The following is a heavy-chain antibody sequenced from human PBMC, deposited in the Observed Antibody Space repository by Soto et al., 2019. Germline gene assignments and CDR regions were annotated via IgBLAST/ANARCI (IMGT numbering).Heavy chain of an antibody. CDR1: GFRFSSKA. V-gene: IGHV3-23*01. D-gene: IGHD6-6*01. Sequence: EVQLLESGGELVQPGGSLRLSCAASGFRFSSKAMSWVRQAPGKGLEWVSIISGSGSSTYYTDSLKGRFTISRDNSKNMVYLEMNYLRAEDTAVYYCAKENGFQFVNFGASGFDYWGQGSLVSVSS. J-gene: IGHJ4*02. CDR2: ISGSGSST. CDR3: AKENGFQFVNFGASGFDY.